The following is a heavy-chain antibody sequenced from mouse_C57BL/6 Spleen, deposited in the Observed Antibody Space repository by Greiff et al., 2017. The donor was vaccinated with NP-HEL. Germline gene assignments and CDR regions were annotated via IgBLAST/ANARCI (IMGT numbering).Heavy chain of an antibody. J-gene: IGHJ2*01. CDR2: IDPSDSET. D-gene: IGHD3-2*02. V-gene: IGHV1-52*01. CDR3: ARGGSSGYIY. Sequence: QVQLKQPGAELVRPGSSVKLSCKASGYTFTSYWMHWVKQRPIQGLEWIGNIDPSDSETHYNQKFKDKATLTVDKSSSAAYMQLSSLTSEDSAVYYCARGGSSGYIYWGQGTTLTVSS. CDR1: GYTFTSYW.